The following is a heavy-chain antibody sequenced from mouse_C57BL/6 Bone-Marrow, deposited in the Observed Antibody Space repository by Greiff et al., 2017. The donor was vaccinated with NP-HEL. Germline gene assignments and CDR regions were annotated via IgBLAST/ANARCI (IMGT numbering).Heavy chain of an antibody. CDR1: GYTFTSYW. D-gene: IGHD1-1*01. CDR2: IDPSDSYT. CDR3: ARHYYGSKVYWYFDV. J-gene: IGHJ1*03. V-gene: IGHV1-50*01. Sequence: QVQLQQPGAELVKPGASVKLSCKASGYTFTSYWMQWVKQRPGQGLEWIGEIDPSDSYTNYNQKFKGKATLTVDTSSSTAYMQLSSLTSEDSAVYYCARHYYGSKVYWYFDVWGTGTTVTVSS.